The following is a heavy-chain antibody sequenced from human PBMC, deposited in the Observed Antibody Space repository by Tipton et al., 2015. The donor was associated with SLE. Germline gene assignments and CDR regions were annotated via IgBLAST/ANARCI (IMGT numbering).Heavy chain of an antibody. CDR3: ARGPYCYMDV. Sequence: TLSLTCTVSNGSISSSPYYWGWIRQSPGKGLEWVGSMYYSGSTYYNPSLKSRVTVSVDTSRNQCSLNLTSAAAAGAAVYYCARGPYCYMDVWGKGTTVTVSS. CDR2: MYYSGST. V-gene: IGHV4-39*07. CDR1: NGSISSSPYY. J-gene: IGHJ6*03.